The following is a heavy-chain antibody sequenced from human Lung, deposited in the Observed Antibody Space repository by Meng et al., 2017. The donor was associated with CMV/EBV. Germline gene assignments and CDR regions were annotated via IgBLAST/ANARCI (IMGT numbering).Heavy chain of an antibody. D-gene: IGHD2-2*01. CDR1: YA. CDR3: ARDIETLGYCSSTSCFSWYFDL. V-gene: IGHV3-30-3*01. J-gene: IGHJ2*01. Sequence: YALHWVRHASGKGLEWVAVISYDVSNKYYAVSVKGRFTISRDNSKNTLYLQMNSLRAEDTAVYYCARDIETLGYCSSTSCFSWYFDLWGRGTLVTVS. CDR2: ISYDVSNK.